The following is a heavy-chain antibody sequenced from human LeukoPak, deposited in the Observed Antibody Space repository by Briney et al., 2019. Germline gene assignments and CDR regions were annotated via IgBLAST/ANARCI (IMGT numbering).Heavy chain of an antibody. Sequence: GGSLRLSCAPSRFPFDDYAMHWGRQAPGKGLEWVSGIRWSTDSVGYADSVRGRFTISRDKAKNSLYLQMNSLRAEDMALYYCVKDFGQTTAGIAYWGQGTLVTVSS. CDR2: IRWSTDSV. D-gene: IGHD6-13*01. J-gene: IGHJ4*02. CDR3: VKDFGQTTAGIAY. CDR1: RFPFDDYA. V-gene: IGHV3-9*03.